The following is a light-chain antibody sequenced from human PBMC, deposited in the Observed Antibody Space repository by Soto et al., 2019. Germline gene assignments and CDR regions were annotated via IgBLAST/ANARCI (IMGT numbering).Light chain of an antibody. CDR2: DAS. J-gene: IGKJ5*01. V-gene: IGKV3-11*01. CDR1: QSVSSY. Sequence: EVVLTQSPGSLSLSPGDRATLSCRASQSVSSYLAWYQQKPGQAPRLLIYDASNRATGIPARFSGSGSGTDFTLTISSLEPEDFAVYYCQQRSNWHSITFGQGTRLE. CDR3: QQRSNWHSIT.